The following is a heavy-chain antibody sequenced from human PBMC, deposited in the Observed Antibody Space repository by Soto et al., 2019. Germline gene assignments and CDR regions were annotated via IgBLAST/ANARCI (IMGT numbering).Heavy chain of an antibody. CDR2: ISYDGSNK. J-gene: IGHJ6*01. D-gene: IGHD6-25*01. V-gene: IGHV3-30*03. CDR3: AREGVDGAADRVYYYGMAL. Sequence: HPGGSLRLSCAASGFTFSSYCMHLVRQAPGKGLECVSVISYDGSNKYDADSVKGRFTISRDNSKNTLYLQMNSLRAEDTAVYYCAREGVDGAADRVYYYGMALWGQGTTVTLSS. CDR1: GFTFSSYC.